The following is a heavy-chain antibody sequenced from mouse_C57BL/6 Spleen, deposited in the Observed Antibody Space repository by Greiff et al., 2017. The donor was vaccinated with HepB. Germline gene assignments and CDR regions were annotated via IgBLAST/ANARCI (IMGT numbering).Heavy chain of an antibody. Sequence: LVESGAELARPGASVKMSCKASGYTFTSYTMHWVKQRPGQGLEWIGYINPSSGYTKYNQKFKDKATLTADKSSSTAYMQLSSLTSEDSAVYYCAKNYYKNYWGQGTTLTVSS. V-gene: IGHV1-4*01. D-gene: IGHD2-12*01. CDR2: INPSSGYT. J-gene: IGHJ2*01. CDR3: AKNYYKNY. CDR1: GYTFTSYT.